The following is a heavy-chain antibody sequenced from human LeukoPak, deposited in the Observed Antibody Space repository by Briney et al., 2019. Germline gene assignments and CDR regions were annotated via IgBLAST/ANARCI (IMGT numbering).Heavy chain of an antibody. CDR3: ARDAVGDYFDY. V-gene: IGHV4-59*01. D-gene: IGHD1-26*01. J-gene: IGHJ4*02. CDR2: IYYSGST. CDR1: GGSISGYY. Sequence: SETLSLTCTVSGGSISGYYWSWIRQPPGKGLEWIGYIYYSGSTNYNPSLKSRVTISVDTSKNQFSLKLSSVTAADTAVYYCARDAVGDYFDYWGQGTLVTVSS.